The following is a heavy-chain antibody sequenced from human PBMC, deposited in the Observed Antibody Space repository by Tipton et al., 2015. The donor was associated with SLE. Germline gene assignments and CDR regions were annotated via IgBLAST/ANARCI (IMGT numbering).Heavy chain of an antibody. CDR2: IYYSGNT. CDR1: GGSISRNY. Sequence: TLSLTCTVSGGSISRNYWSWIRQPPGKGLEWIGYIYYSGNTNYNPPLESRVTMSVDRSKNQFSLEVRSVTAADTAVYYCVRLRSKVLIDYWGQGTLVTVSS. J-gene: IGHJ4*02. D-gene: IGHD2-8*01. V-gene: IGHV4-59*12. CDR3: VRLRSKVLIDY.